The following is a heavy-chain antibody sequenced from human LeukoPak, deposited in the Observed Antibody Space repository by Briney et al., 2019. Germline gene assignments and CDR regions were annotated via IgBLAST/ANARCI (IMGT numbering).Heavy chain of an antibody. D-gene: IGHD1-26*01. Sequence: PGGSLRLSCSASGFTFSSFAMFWVRQAPGKGLEYVSGISSDGGRTNYADSVKARFTISRDNSKVTLCLQMTSLRPEDTAIYYCVKDPSGNYFYFDYWGQGTLVTVSS. CDR2: ISSDGGRT. V-gene: IGHV3-64D*09. CDR1: GFTFSSFA. J-gene: IGHJ4*02. CDR3: VKDPSGNYFYFDY.